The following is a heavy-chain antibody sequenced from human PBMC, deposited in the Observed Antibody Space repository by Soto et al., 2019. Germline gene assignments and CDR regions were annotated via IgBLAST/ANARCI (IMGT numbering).Heavy chain of an antibody. D-gene: IGHD2-2*01. J-gene: IGHJ6*02. CDR3: ARGSRPAAIEDYFYYDMDV. V-gene: IGHV1-3*01. CDR1: GYTFASYA. Sequence: QVQLVQSGAEVKKPGASVKVSCRASGYTFASYAMHWVRQAPGQRLEWMGWINAGSGHTKYSQKFQGRVTITRDTSAITAYMEPSSLRSEDTAVYYCARGSRPAAIEDYFYYDMDVWGQGTTVTVSS. CDR2: INAGSGHT.